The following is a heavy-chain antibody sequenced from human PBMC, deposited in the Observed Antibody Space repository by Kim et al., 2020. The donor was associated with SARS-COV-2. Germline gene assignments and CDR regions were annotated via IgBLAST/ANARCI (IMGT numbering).Heavy chain of an antibody. J-gene: IGHJ6*02. CDR1: GGSFSGYY. CDR2: INHSGST. D-gene: IGHD3-10*01. Sequence: SETLSLTCAVYGGSFSGYYWSWIRQPPGKGLEWIGEINHSGSTNYNPSLKSRVTISVDTSKNQFSLKLSSVTAADTAVYYCARGLLWIGELKTYYYSGMDVIGQGATGTVSS. V-gene: IGHV4-34*01. CDR3: ARGLLWIGELKTYYYSGMDV.